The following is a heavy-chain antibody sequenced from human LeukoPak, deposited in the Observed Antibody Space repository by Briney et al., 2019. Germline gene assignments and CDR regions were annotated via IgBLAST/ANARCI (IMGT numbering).Heavy chain of an antibody. CDR1: GFAVSTNY. V-gene: IGHV3-53*01. CDR2: LYSGGSI. CDR3: ARDPVTMVRGVITYYYYGMDV. D-gene: IGHD3-10*01. J-gene: IGHJ6*02. Sequence: PGGSLRLSCVASGFAVSTNYMSWVRQAPGKGLEWVSILYSGGSIYYADSVKGRFTISRDNSKNTLYLQMNSLRAEDTAVYYCARDPVTMVRGVITYYYYGMDVWGQGTTVTVSS.